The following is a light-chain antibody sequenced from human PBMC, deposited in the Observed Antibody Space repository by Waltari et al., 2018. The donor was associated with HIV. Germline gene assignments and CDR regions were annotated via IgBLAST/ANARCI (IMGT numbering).Light chain of an antibody. CDR2: AAS. J-gene: IGKJ3*01. CDR3: QQLNSDPFT. V-gene: IGKV1-9*01. CDR1: QDISNY. Sequence: DIQLTQSPSFLSASVRDRVTITCRASQDISNYLAWYQQKPGTAPKLLIYAASTLHSGVPSRFRGSGSGTEFTLTINSLQPEDFASYYCQQLNSDPFTFGPGTKVEMK.